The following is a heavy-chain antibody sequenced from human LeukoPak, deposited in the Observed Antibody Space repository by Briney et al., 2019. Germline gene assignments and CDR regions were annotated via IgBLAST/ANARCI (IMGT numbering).Heavy chain of an antibody. CDR1: GYTFTSYG. D-gene: IGHD3-22*01. CDR3: AILYYYDSSGLY. V-gene: IGHV1-18*01. J-gene: IGHJ4*02. CDR2: ISAYNGNT. Sequence: ASVTVSFKASGYTFTSYGISWVRQAPGQGLEWMGWISAYNGNTNYAQKLQGRVTMTTDTSTSTAYMELRSLRSDDTAVYYCAILYYYDSSGLYWGQGTLVTVSS.